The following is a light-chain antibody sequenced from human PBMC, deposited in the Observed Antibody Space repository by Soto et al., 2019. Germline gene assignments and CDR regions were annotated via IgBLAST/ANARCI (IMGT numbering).Light chain of an antibody. V-gene: IGKV1-17*03. CDR2: AAS. CDR3: QQYGSYSRT. CDR1: QGITNY. Sequence: DIQMTQSPFATSASVGDRVPITCRASQGITNYVAWFQQKPGKVPKRLISAASSLQSGVPSRFSGSGSGTEFTLTISSLQPDDYATYYCQQYGSYSRTFGQGTKVDIK. J-gene: IGKJ1*01.